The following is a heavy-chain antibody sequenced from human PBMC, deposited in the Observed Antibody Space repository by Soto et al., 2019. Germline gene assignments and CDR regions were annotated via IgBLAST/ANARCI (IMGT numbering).Heavy chain of an antibody. Sequence: ASVKVSCKASGYTFTSYAIHWVRQAPGQRLEWMGWINAGNGNTKHSQKFQGQVTISADKSISTAYLQWSSLKASDTAMYYCARRPIFGVGIRDNGMDVWGQGTTVTVSS. J-gene: IGHJ6*02. CDR2: INAGNGNT. CDR3: ARRPIFGVGIRDNGMDV. CDR1: GYTFTSYA. V-gene: IGHV1-3*01. D-gene: IGHD3-3*01.